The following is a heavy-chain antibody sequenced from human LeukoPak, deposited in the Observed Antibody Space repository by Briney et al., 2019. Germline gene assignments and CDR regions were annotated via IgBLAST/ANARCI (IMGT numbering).Heavy chain of an antibody. CDR1: GGSISSYY. Sequence: SETLSLTCTVSGGSISSYYWSRIRQPPGKGLEWIGYIYYSGSTNYNPSLKSRVTISVDTSTNQFSLKLSSVTAADTAVYYCARAAGSGSYYKIYGWFDPWGQGTLVTVSS. J-gene: IGHJ5*02. CDR3: ARAAGSGSYYKIYGWFDP. CDR2: IYYSGST. D-gene: IGHD3-10*01. V-gene: IGHV4-59*01.